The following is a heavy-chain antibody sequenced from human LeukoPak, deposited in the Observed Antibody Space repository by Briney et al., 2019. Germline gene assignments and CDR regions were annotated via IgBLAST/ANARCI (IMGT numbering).Heavy chain of an antibody. Sequence: SETLSLTCSVSGGSISSSNYHWVWIRQPPGKGLEWIGEIYHSGSTNFNPSLKTRVTISLDKSKKQFSLKLSSVTAADTAVYYCARASHDYGDYSHFDYWGQGTLVTVSS. CDR1: GGSISSSNY. CDR2: IYHSGST. V-gene: IGHV4-39*07. CDR3: ARASHDYGDYSHFDY. J-gene: IGHJ4*02. D-gene: IGHD4-17*01.